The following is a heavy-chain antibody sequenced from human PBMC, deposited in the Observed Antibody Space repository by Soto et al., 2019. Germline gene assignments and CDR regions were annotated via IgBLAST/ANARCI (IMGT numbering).Heavy chain of an antibody. D-gene: IGHD6-13*01. CDR2: INWNSGSI. J-gene: IGHJ1*01. CDR1: GFTFDDYA. CDR3: VKDESINWYSGHFRH. V-gene: IGHV3-9*01. Sequence: EVQLVESGGGLVQPGRSLRLSCAASGFTFDDYAMHWVRQVPGKGLEWVSGINWNSGSIGYAVSVKGRFAISRDNAKNSLHLQMNSLIAEDTAFYYCVKDESINWYSGHFRHWGQGTLVTVSS.